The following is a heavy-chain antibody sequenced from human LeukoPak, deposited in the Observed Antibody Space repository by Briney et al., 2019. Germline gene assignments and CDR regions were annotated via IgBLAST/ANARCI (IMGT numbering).Heavy chain of an antibody. D-gene: IGHD1-1*01. Sequence: ASVKVSCEASGYTFTNYAMHWVRQAPGQRPEWMGWINAGNGNTKYSQKFQGRVTITRDTSASTASMELSSLRSEDTAFYYCARGSSYTNNWGIFDYWGQGTLVTVSS. J-gene: IGHJ4*02. V-gene: IGHV1-3*01. CDR3: ARGSSYTNNWGIFDY. CDR1: GYTFTNYA. CDR2: INAGNGNT.